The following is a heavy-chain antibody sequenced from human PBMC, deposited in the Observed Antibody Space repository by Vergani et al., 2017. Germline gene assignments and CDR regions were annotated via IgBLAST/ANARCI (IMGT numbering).Heavy chain of an antibody. D-gene: IGHD5-12*01. V-gene: IGHV1-24*01. CDR2: FDPEDGET. CDR1: GYTLTELS. CDR3: ATPRLRMSYYYYYGMDV. J-gene: IGHJ6*02. Sequence: QVQLVQSGAEVKKPGASVKVSCKVSGYTLTELSMHWVRQSPGKGLDWMGGFDPEDGETIYAPKFQGRVTMTEDTSKDTAYMELSSLRYEDTAVYYCATPRLRMSYYYYYGMDVGGQGTTVTVSS.